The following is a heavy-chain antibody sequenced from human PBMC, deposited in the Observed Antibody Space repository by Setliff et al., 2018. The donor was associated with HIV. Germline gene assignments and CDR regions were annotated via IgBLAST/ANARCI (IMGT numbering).Heavy chain of an antibody. V-gene: IGHV1-69*13. CDR1: GGTFSSYA. Sequence: GASVKVSCKASGGTFSSYAISWVRQAPGQGLEWMGGIIPIFGTANYAQKFQGRVTITADESTSTAYMELSSLRSEDTAVYYCARDYYDSSGYIFFPGLPDYWGQGTLVTVSS. CDR3: ARDYYDSSGYIFFPGLPDY. CDR2: IIPIFGTA. J-gene: IGHJ4*02. D-gene: IGHD3-22*01.